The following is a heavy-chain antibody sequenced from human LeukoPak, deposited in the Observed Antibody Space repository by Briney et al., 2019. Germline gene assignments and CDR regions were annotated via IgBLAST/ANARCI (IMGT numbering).Heavy chain of an antibody. Sequence: GGSLRLSCAASGFTFSSYWMHWVRQAPGKGLVWVSRINSDGSSTNYADSVQGRFTISRDNAKNTLYLQMNSLRAEDTAVYYCARGYRPNWGSTVGDYWGQGTLVTVSS. J-gene: IGHJ4*02. D-gene: IGHD7-27*01. V-gene: IGHV3-74*01. CDR3: ARGYRPNWGSTVGDY. CDR1: GFTFSSYW. CDR2: INSDGSST.